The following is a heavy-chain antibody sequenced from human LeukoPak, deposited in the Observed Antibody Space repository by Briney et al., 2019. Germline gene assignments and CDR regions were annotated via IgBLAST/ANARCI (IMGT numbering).Heavy chain of an antibody. V-gene: IGHV3-48*01. CDR1: GFTFSSYS. D-gene: IGHD6-19*01. J-gene: IGHJ4*02. Sequence: GGSLRLSCAASGFTFSSYSMNWVRQAPGKGLEWVSYISSSSSTIYYADSVKGRFTISRDNAKNSLYLQMNSLKTEDTAVYYCTTDQAIAVAGTDYWGQGTLVTVSS. CDR2: ISSSSSTI. CDR3: TTDQAIAVAGTDY.